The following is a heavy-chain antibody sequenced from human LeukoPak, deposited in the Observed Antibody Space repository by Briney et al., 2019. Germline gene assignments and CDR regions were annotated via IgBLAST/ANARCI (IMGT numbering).Heavy chain of an antibody. V-gene: IGHV3-23*01. CDR3: ARGSGDY. D-gene: IGHD3-10*01. CDR2: ISGYST. CDR1: GFTFSSYS. J-gene: IGHJ4*02. Sequence: GGSLRLSCAASGFTFSSYSMNWVRQAPGKGLEWVSTISGYSTYYADSVKGRFTISRDNSKNTLYLQMNSLRAEDTAVYYCARGSGDYWGQGTLVTVSS.